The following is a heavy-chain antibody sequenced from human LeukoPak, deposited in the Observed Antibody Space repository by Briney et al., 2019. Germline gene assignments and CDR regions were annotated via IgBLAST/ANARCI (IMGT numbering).Heavy chain of an antibody. V-gene: IGHV4-38-2*02. D-gene: IGHD5-24*01. CDR1: GYPIGLDYS. CDR2: FHRGRI. J-gene: IGHJ5*02. CDR3: ARAPSSYESGNGYPNLGWLDP. Sequence: PSETLSLTCKVSGYPIGLDYSWGWIRQAPGRGLQWIWGFHRGRIQYNSALKSRVTISIDSSKNQFSLRMWPVTAADTAFYFCARAPSSYESGNGYPNLGWLDPWGRGALVTVSS.